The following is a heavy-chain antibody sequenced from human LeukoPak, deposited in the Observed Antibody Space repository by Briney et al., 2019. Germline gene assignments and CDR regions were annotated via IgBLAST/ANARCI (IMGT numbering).Heavy chain of an antibody. J-gene: IGHJ6*02. CDR1: GFTFSSYA. Sequence: GGSLTLSCAASGFTFSSYAMRWVRHAPGNVLEFVSPISGSGGSTYYADSVKGRFTISRDNSKNTLYLQMNSLRAEDTAVYYCAKDRGSYYYYYGMDVWGQGTTVTVSS. D-gene: IGHD1-26*01. CDR3: AKDRGSYYYYYGMDV. CDR2: ISGSGGST. V-gene: IGHV3-23*01.